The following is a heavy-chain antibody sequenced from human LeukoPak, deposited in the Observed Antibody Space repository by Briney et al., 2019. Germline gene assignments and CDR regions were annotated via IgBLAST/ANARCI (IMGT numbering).Heavy chain of an antibody. D-gene: IGHD2-15*01. J-gene: IGHJ4*02. CDR1: GFTFSTYA. V-gene: IGHV3-64*01. CDR3: ARDRSGSGDY. CDR2: ITSNGDNT. Sequence: GGSLRLSCAASGFTFSTYAMHWVRQAPRKGLEYVSSITSNGDNTFYANSVKGRFTISRDNAKNTLYLQMGSLRAEDMAVYYCARDRSGSGDYWGQGTLVTVSS.